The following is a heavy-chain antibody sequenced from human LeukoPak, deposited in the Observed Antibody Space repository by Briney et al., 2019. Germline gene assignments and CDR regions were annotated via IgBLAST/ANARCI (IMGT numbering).Heavy chain of an antibody. V-gene: IGHV3-23*01. Sequence: GGSLRLSCAVSGITLSNYGMSWVRQAPGKGLEWVAGISGSGGGTVYADSVKGRFTISRDNYKDTLYLQMHSLGAEDTAIYYCAKSRIVDHRGYFDYWGQGTLVTVSS. J-gene: IGHJ4*02. CDR3: AKSRIVDHRGYFDY. D-gene: IGHD2-15*01. CDR1: GITLSNYG. CDR2: ISGSGGGT.